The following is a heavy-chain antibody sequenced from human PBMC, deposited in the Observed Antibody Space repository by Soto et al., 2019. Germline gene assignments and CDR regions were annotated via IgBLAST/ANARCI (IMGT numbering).Heavy chain of an antibody. V-gene: IGHV1-18*01. CDR2: ISAYNGNT. CDR3: ATFSETLWFGELFGPVWFDP. Sequence: EASVKVSCKASGYTFTSYGISWVRQAPGQGLEWMGWISAYNGNTNYAQKLQGRVTMTTDTSTSTAYMELRSLRSDDTAVYYCATFSETLWFGELFGPVWFDPWGQGTLVTVSS. D-gene: IGHD3-10*01. CDR1: GYTFTSYG. J-gene: IGHJ5*02.